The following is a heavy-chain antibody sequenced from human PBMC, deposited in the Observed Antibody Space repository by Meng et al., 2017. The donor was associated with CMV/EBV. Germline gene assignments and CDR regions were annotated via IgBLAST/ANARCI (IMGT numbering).Heavy chain of an antibody. CDR1: GGSSSSYY. CDR2: IYTSGST. Sequence: GQCLGQVPGLGKPSEPLSPTCTASGGSSSSYYWSWIRQPAGKGLEWIGRIYTSGSTNYNPSLKSRVTMSVDTSKNQFSLKLSSVTAADTAVYYCAREIVVVPAAIDNWFDPWGQGTLVTVFS. J-gene: IGHJ5*02. V-gene: IGHV4-4*07. CDR3: AREIVVVPAAIDNWFDP. D-gene: IGHD2-2*02.